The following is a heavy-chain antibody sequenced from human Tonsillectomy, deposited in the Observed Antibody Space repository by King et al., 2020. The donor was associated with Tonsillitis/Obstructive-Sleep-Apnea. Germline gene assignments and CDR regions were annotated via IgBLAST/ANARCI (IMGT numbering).Heavy chain of an antibody. CDR2: IRSKAYGGTT. Sequence: VQRVESGGGLVQPGRSLRLSCTASGFTFGDYAMSWVRQAPGKGLEWVGFIRSKAYGGTTEYAASVKGRFTISRDDSKSIAYLQMNSLKTEDTAVYYCTRVGTDDAFDIWGQGTMVTVSS. CDR3: TRVGTDDAFDI. V-gene: IGHV3-49*04. CDR1: GFTFGDYA. J-gene: IGHJ3*02.